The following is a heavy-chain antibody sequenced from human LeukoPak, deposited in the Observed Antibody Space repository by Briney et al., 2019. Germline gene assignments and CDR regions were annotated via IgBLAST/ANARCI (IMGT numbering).Heavy chain of an antibody. J-gene: IGHJ4*02. D-gene: IGHD2-15*01. CDR2: ISSSGGST. CDR1: GFTFSNFA. V-gene: IGHV3-23*01. Sequence: YPGGSLRLSCAASGFTFSNFAMSWVRRAPGRGLEWLSAISSSGGSTYYADSVKGRFTISRDNSKNTLHLQMNSLRTEDTAVYHCARQLGYCSDGSCYFDYWGQGTLVTVSS. CDR3: ARQLGYCSDGSCYFDY.